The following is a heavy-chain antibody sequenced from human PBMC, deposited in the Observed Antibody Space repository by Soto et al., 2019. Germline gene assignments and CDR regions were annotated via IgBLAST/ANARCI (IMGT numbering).Heavy chain of an antibody. J-gene: IGHJ6*02. V-gene: IGHV3-48*02. CDR1: GFTFSLYS. Sequence: EVQLVESGGGLVQPGGSLRLSCAASGFTFSLYSMSWVRQAPGKGLVWVSYISRSSTGIHYADSVKGRFTISRDDATNSMHLQMTGLRDGDTAVYYCARGVTWGVDVWGQGTTVSISS. D-gene: IGHD3-10*01. CDR3: ARGVTWGVDV. CDR2: ISRSSTGI.